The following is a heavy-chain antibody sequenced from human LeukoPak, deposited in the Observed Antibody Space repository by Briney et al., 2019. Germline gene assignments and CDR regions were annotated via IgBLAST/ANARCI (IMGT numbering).Heavy chain of an antibody. CDR2: IGISSGNT. D-gene: IGHD2-2*01. J-gene: IGHJ4*02. Sequence: GGSLRLSCAASGFTFSDYSMNWVRQAPGRGLEWISYIGISSGNTKYADSVKGRFTISGDKTKNSLYLQMNSLRVEDTAVYYCARDTKYAFDNWGQGTLVTVSS. V-gene: IGHV3-48*01. CDR3: ARDTKYAFDN. CDR1: GFTFSDYS.